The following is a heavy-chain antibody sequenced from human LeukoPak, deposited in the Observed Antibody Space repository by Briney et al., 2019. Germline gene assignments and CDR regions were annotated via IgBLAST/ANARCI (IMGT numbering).Heavy chain of an antibody. CDR1: GYTFTSFY. D-gene: IGHD3-22*01. J-gene: IGHJ4*02. V-gene: IGHV1-46*01. CDR3: ARDARPSYDTSGYYFPGDY. Sequence: ASVKVSCKASGYTFTSFYIHWVRQAPGQGLEWMAIINPSGGTTRYAQKLQGRVTMTRDTSTSTVYMELSSLRSEDTAVYYCARDARPSYDTSGYYFPGDYWGQGTLVTVSS. CDR2: INPSGGTT.